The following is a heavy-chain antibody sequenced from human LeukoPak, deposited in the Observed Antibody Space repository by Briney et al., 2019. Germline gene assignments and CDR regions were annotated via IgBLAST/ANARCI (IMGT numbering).Heavy chain of an antibody. CDR1: GYTFTCYY. V-gene: IGHV1-2*06. J-gene: IGHJ4*02. CDR2: IDPNSGDT. Sequence: GASVKVSCKASGYTFTCYYMHWVRQAPGQGLEWIGRIDPNSGDTNFAQKFQGRVTMTRDTSITTVYMELSRLRSDDTAVYYCARVIAAVTRKGVLHYWGQGTLVTVSS. CDR3: ARVIAAVTRKGVLHY. D-gene: IGHD6-13*01.